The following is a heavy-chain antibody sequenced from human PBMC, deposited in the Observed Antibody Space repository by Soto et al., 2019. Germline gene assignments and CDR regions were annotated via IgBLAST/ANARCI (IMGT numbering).Heavy chain of an antibody. J-gene: IGHJ6*02. D-gene: IGHD2-21*02. CDR2: INPNSGGT. V-gene: IGHV1-2*02. CDR3: ARDIAYCGGDCYSTLYYYYGMDV. Sequence: AASVKVSCKASGYTFTGYYMHWVRQAPGQGLEWMGWINPNSGGTNYAQKFQGRVTMTRDTSISTAYMELSRLRSDDTAVYYCARDIAYCGGDCYSTLYYYYGMDVWGQGTTVTVSS. CDR1: GYTFTGYY.